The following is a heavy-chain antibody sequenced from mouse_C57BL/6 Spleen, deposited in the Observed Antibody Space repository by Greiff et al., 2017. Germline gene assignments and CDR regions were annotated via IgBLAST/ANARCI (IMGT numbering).Heavy chain of an antibody. CDR1: GFSLTSYA. V-gene: IGHV2-9-1*01. D-gene: IGHD1-1*01. Sequence: VQGVESGPGLVAPSQSLSITCTVSGFSLTSYAISWVRQPPGKGLEWLGVIWTGGGTNYNSALKSRLSISKDNSKSQVFLKMNSLQTDDTARYYCAKITTVVANWYFDVWGTGTTVTVSS. J-gene: IGHJ1*03. CDR2: IWTGGGT. CDR3: AKITTVVANWYFDV.